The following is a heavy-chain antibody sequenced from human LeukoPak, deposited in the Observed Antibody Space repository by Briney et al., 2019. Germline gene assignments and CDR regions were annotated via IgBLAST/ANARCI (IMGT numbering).Heavy chain of an antibody. Sequence: SETLSLTCAVYGGSFSGYYWSWIRRPPGKGLEWIGEINHSGSTNYNPSLKSRVTISVDTSKNQFSLKLSSVTAADTAVYYCARGADYYDCSGLGMAWFDPWGQGTLVTVSS. CDR1: GGSFSGYY. V-gene: IGHV4-34*01. CDR2: INHSGST. CDR3: ARGADYYDCSGLGMAWFDP. J-gene: IGHJ5*02. D-gene: IGHD3-22*01.